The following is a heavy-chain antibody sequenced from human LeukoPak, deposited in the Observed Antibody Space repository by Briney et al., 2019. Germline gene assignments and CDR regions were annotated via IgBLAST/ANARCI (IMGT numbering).Heavy chain of an antibody. CDR2: LAYDGTNE. D-gene: IGHD3-10*02. CDR1: GFTFNNYA. CDR3: AELGITMIGGV. V-gene: IGHV3-30*04. J-gene: IGHJ6*04. Sequence: GGSLRLSCAASGFTFNNYAMHWVRQAPGKGLDWVALLAYDGTNEYYSGSVKGRFSISRDNAKNSLYLQMNSLRAEDTAVYYCAELGITMIGGVWGKGTTVTISS.